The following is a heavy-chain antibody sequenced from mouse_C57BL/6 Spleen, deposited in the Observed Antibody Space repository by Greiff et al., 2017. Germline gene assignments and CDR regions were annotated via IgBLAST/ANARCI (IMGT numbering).Heavy chain of an antibody. J-gene: IGHJ1*03. Sequence: EVKLVESGPELVKPGASVKISCKASGYSFTDYNMNWVKQSNGTSLEWIGVITPNYGTTCYNQTFQGQATLTVDNSSSTAFLQLNSLTSEDSAGYYCARPGDDYGSSDWYFDVGGTGTTVTVSS. CDR1: GYSFTDYN. CDR2: ITPNYGTT. V-gene: IGHV1-39*01. D-gene: IGHD1-1*01. CDR3: ARPGDDYGSSDWYFDV.